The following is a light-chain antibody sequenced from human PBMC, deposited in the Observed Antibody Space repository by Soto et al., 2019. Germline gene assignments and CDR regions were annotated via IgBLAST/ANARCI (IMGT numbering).Light chain of an antibody. V-gene: IGKV1-5*03. CDR3: QQYHTSPWT. Sequence: DIQMTQPPSTLSASVGDRVIITCRASQSISSWLAWYQQKPGKGPNLLIYKASSLGSGVPSRFSGSGSGTEFTLTISSLQPGDFATYYCQQYHTSPWTFGQGTKVEIK. CDR2: KAS. J-gene: IGKJ1*01. CDR1: QSISSW.